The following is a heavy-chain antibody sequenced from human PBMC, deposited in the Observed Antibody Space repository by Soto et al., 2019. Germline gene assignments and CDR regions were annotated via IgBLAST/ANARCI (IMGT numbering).Heavy chain of an antibody. CDR2: VYYTGST. J-gene: IGHJ4*02. CDR1: GGSISGSY. CDR3: ARSVAVPGAHIDY. D-gene: IGHD6-19*01. Sequence: QVQLQESGPGLVKPSETLSLTCSVSGGSISGSYWIWIRQSPGKGLEWLGYVYYTGSTNYSPSLRSRVSISVDTSKNEFSLRLCSVTAADTAVYFCARSVAVPGAHIDYWGQGTQVTVSS. V-gene: IGHV4-59*01.